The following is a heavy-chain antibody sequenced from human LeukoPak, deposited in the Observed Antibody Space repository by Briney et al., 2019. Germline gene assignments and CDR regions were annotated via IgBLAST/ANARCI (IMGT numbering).Heavy chain of an antibody. CDR3: ARARRARGLTWFDP. CDR2: IYYSVST. Sequence: SETLSLTCTVSGGSISSGDYYGSWIRQPPGKGLEWIGYIYYSVSTYYNPALKSRVTRSVDTSKNQFSMTLRSLTAADTAVYYCARARRARGLTWFDPWGQRTLVTVSS. CDR1: GGSISSGDYY. J-gene: IGHJ5*02. V-gene: IGHV4-30-4*01. D-gene: IGHD1-14*01.